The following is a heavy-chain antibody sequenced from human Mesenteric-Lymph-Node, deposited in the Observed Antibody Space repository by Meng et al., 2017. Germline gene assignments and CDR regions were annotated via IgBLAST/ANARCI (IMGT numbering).Heavy chain of an antibody. V-gene: IGHV1-8*01. D-gene: IGHD6-13*01. CDR1: GYSFTSND. Sequence: ASVKVSCKASGYSFTSNDINWVRQATGQGLEWMGWINPDSGTTGYAQRFQGRVTITRDTSKRTAYMELSSLRSEDTAVYYCARGWGIAAAGYWYFDLWGHGTLVTVSS. CDR3: ARGWGIAAAGYWYFDL. CDR2: INPDSGTT. J-gene: IGHJ2*01.